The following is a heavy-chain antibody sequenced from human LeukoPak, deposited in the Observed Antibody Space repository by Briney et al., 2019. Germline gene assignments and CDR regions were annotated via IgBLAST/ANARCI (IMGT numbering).Heavy chain of an antibody. CDR1: GFTFSSFD. CDR2: IGTASDT. D-gene: IGHD1-1*01. Sequence: PGGSLRLSCAACGFTFSSFDMHWVRHPTGQALEWVSTIGTASDTYYPGSGEGRFTLSRDNAKNSLYLQMNSLTAGETAVYYCARGPPRGKYYYMDVWGKGTTVTVSS. J-gene: IGHJ6*03. V-gene: IGHV3-13*01. CDR3: ARGPPRGKYYYMDV.